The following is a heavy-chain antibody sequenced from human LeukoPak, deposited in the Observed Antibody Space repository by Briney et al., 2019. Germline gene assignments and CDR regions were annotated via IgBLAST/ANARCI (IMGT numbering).Heavy chain of an antibody. CDR2: INPNSGGT. CDR3: ARASQGYCSGGSCYLSGEFDY. J-gene: IGHJ4*02. V-gene: IGHV1-2*02. Sequence: ASVKVSCKASGYTFTGYYMHWVRQAPGQGLEWMGWINPNSGGTNYAQKFQGRVTMTRDTSISTAYMELSRLRSDDTAVYYCARASQGYCSGGSCYLSGEFDYWGQGTLVTVSS. CDR1: GYTFTGYY. D-gene: IGHD2-15*01.